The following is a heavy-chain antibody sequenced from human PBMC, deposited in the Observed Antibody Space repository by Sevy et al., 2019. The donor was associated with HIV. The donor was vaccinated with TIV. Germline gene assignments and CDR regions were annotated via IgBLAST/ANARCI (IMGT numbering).Heavy chain of an antibody. V-gene: IGHV3-66*02. CDR1: GFTVNDKY. CDR3: VSLFLSYRSGWSYFDY. Sequence: GGSLRLSCAISGFTVNDKYIIWVRQAPGKGLEWVSVIFSSGSTYYADSAKGRFTISRDNSKNTVYLQMNSLRAEDTAVYYCVSLFLSYRSGWSYFDYWGQGALVTVSS. J-gene: IGHJ4*02. D-gene: IGHD6-19*01. CDR2: IFSSGST.